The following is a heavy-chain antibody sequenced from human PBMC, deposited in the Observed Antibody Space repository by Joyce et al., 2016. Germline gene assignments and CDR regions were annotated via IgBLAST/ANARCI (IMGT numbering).Heavy chain of an antibody. CDR3: ATAVRGYSFDY. D-gene: IGHD3-10*01. CDR1: GFTFSSLW. CDR2: IAQDGSEE. V-gene: IGHV3-7*03. J-gene: IGHJ4*02. Sequence: EVQLVESGGGLVQPGGSLRLSCAASGFTFSSLWMSWVRQSPGEGLERVAHIAQDGSEEYYVDSVKGRFSISRDNAKNSLYLQMNSLRAEDTAVYYCATAVRGYSFDYWGQGTLVTVSS.